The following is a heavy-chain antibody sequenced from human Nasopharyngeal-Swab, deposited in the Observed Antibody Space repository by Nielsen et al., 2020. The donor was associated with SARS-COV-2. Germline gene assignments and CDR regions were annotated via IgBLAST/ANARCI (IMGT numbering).Heavy chain of an antibody. Sequence: SQTLSLTCAVYGGSFSGYYWSWIRQPPGKGLEWIGEINHSGSTNYNPSLKSRVTISVDTSKNQFSLMLSSVTAADTAVYYCARVHSSSWTVDYWGQGTLVTVSS. J-gene: IGHJ4*02. CDR1: GGSFSGYY. V-gene: IGHV4-34*01. D-gene: IGHD6-13*01. CDR3: ARVHSSSWTVDY. CDR2: INHSGST.